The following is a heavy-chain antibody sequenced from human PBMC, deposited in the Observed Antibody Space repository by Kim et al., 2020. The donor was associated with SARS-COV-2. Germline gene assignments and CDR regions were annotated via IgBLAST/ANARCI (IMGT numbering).Heavy chain of an antibody. CDR1: GGSISSTNW. J-gene: IGHJ6*02. D-gene: IGHD3-10*01. Sequence: SETLSLTCGVSGGSISSTNWWSWVRQPPGKGLEWIGEIYHSGSTNYNPSLKSRVTISVDKSKNQFSLKLNSVTAADTAVYYCARGGARGAPYYYYGMDVWGQGTTVTVSS. CDR3: ARGGARGAPYYYYGMDV. V-gene: IGHV4-4*02. CDR2: IYHSGST.